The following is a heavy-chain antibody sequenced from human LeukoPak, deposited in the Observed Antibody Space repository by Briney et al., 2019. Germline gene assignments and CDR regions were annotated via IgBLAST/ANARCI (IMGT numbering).Heavy chain of an antibody. J-gene: IGHJ5*02. CDR1: RYSFINYW. CDR3: ASATNHYNSLDP. V-gene: IGHV5-51*01. CDR2: IYPGDSDT. D-gene: IGHD1-14*01. Sequence: NRGESLKISCKCSRYSFINYWIAWVRQMPGKGLEWMGIIYPGDSDTRYSPSFQGHVTISADKSISTAYLYWRSLEASDTALYYCASATNHYNSLDPWGQGTLVIVSS.